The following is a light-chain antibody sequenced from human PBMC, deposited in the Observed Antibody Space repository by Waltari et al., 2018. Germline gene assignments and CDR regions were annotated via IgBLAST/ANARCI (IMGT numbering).Light chain of an antibody. CDR2: TAS. CDR3: QEYDSAPWT. Sequence: DIQMTQSPSSLSASVGDRVTITCRASQGINNYLAWYQQRPGKGPKPLIYTASTLQSGVPSRFSGRGSGTDFPLTISSLQPEDVATYYCQEYDSAPWTFGQGTKVEIK. CDR1: QGINNY. J-gene: IGKJ1*01. V-gene: IGKV1-27*01.